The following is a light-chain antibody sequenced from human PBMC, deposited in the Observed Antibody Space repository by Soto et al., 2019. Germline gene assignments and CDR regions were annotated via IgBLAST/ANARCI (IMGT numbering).Light chain of an antibody. CDR2: DVS. Sequence: QSVLTQPASVSGSPGQSITISCTGTSSDVGGHNHVSWFQQHPGKAPKLMIYDVSNRPSGVSNRFSGSKSGNTASLTISGLQAEDEADYYCNSYTSSGTRVFGGGTQLTVL. CDR1: SSDVGGHNH. V-gene: IGLV2-14*01. J-gene: IGLJ2*01. CDR3: NSYTSSGTRV.